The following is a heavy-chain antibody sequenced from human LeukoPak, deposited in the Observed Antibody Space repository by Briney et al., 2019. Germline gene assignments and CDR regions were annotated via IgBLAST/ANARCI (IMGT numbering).Heavy chain of an antibody. V-gene: IGHV5-51*03. CDR3: ARYYYDSSGYPYPSFDY. J-gene: IGHJ4*02. CDR2: IYPGDSDT. CDR1: GYSFTSYW. Sequence: SGESLKISCKGSGYSFTSYWIGWVRQMPGKGLEWMGIIYPGDSDTRYSPSFQGQVTISADKSISTAYPQWSSLKASDTALYYCARYYYDSSGYPYPSFDYWGQGTLVTVSS. D-gene: IGHD3-22*01.